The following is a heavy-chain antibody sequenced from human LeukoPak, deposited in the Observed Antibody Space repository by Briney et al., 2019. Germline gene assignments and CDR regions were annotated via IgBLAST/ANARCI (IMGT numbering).Heavy chain of an antibody. V-gene: IGHV3-7*01. CDR3: ARGSSGYYIGYFDF. CDR1: GFTFSSYW. Sequence: PGGSLRLSCAASGFTFSSYWMTWVRQAPGKGLEWVANMNQDGSKIYYVDSLKGRFTISRDNAKNSLYLQMNGLRAEDTAVYYCARGSSGYYIGYFDFCGHGTLVTVSS. J-gene: IGHJ4*01. D-gene: IGHD3-22*01. CDR2: MNQDGSKI.